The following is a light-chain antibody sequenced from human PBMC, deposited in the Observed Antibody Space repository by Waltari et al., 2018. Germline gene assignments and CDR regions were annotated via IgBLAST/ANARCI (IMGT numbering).Light chain of an antibody. Sequence: DIVMTQSPDSLTVSPGESATINSRSSQSVSDHVNNKNYLAWYRQKPGQPPKLLISWASTREFGVPDRFSGSGSGTEFTLTISSLQPEDVAVYYCQQYYNTPPTFGQGTKVEIK. CDR1: QSVSDHVNNKNY. CDR2: WAS. CDR3: QQYYNTPPT. V-gene: IGKV4-1*01. J-gene: IGKJ1*01.